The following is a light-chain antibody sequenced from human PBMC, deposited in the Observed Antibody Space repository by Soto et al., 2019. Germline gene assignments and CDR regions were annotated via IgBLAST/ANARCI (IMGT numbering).Light chain of an antibody. Sequence: EIVLTQSPDTLSLSPGERATLSCRASQSVSSYLAWYQQKPGQPPRLLIYDASNRATGIPARFSGSGSGTDFTLTISSLEPEDFAVYYCQRRSNWSTTFGQGTKVDIK. J-gene: IGKJ1*01. CDR2: DAS. V-gene: IGKV3-11*01. CDR1: QSVSSY. CDR3: QRRSNWSTT.